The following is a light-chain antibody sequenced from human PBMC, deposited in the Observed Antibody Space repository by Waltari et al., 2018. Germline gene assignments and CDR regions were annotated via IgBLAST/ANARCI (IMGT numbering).Light chain of an antibody. CDR2: DKN. J-gene: IGLJ2*01. Sequence: SSELTQDPAVSVAMGQTVRITCQGDSLRSYYASGYQQRPGQAPILGIYDKNNRPSGVPDRFSGSSSHNTGSLTITGAQAEDEASYYCHSRDASGVAGSFGGGTKLTVL. CDR1: SLRSYY. V-gene: IGLV3-19*01. CDR3: HSRDASGVAGS.